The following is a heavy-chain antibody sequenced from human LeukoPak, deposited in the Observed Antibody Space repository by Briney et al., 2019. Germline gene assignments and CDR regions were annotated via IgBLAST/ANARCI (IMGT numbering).Heavy chain of an antibody. J-gene: IGHJ4*02. V-gene: IGHV4-39*01. D-gene: IGHD3-10*01. CDR2: IYYTGST. Sequence: SETLSLICTVSGGSISTSSYYWGWIRQPPEKRLEWIGTIYYTGSTYYNPSLKSRVTISVDASKNQFSLKLSSVTAADTAVYYCARRPGSGSRHFDYWGQGTLVTASS. CDR3: ARRPGSGSRHFDY. CDR1: GGSISTSSYY.